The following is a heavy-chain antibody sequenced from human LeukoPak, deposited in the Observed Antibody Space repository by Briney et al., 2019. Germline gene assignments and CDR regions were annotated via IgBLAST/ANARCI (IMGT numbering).Heavy chain of an antibody. CDR3: ARDKVDTSSVGFDI. D-gene: IGHD2-2*01. CDR1: ESTSSSYA. CDR2: LWYDGSNK. J-gene: IGHJ3*02. Sequence: GGSLRLSWAASESTSSSYARHWVRQVPGKGREWVAVLWYDGSNKYYADSVKGRFTISRDNSKNTLYLQMNSLRAEDTAVYYCARDKVDTSSVGFDIWGQGTMVTVSS. V-gene: IGHV3-33*01.